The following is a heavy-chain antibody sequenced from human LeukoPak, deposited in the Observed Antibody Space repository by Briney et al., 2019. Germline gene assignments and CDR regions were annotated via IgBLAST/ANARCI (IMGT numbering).Heavy chain of an antibody. CDR2: IYSGGST. Sequence: GGSLRLSCAASGFTFSSYAMSWVRQAPGKGLEWVSVIYSGGSTYYADSVKGRFTISRDNSMNNLYLQINSLRAEDTAVYFCARYDLRGAFDIWGQGTMVTVSS. CDR1: GFTFSSYA. CDR3: ARYDLRGAFDI. D-gene: IGHD4-17*01. V-gene: IGHV3-53*01. J-gene: IGHJ3*02.